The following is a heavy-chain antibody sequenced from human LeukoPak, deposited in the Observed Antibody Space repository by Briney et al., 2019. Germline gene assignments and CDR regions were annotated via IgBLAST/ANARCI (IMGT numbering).Heavy chain of an antibody. CDR3: AKDPLLVVARTNDAFDI. V-gene: IGHV3-23*01. CDR1: GFTFSSYA. D-gene: IGHD2-21*01. CDR2: ISGSGGST. J-gene: IGHJ3*02. Sequence: GGSLRLSCAASGFTFSSYAMSWVRQAPGEGLEWVSAISGSGGSTYYADSVKGRFTISRDNSKNTLYLQMNSLRAEDTAVYYCAKDPLLVVARTNDAFDIWGQGTMVTVSS.